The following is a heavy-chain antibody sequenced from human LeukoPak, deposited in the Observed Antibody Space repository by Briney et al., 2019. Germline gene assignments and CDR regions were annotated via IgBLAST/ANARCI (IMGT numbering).Heavy chain of an antibody. CDR3: AGERGEEYSSGWYKTNYFYN. Sequence: PSETLSLTCTVSGDSFTSVTDYWAWIRQPPGKGLEWIASGDYSGGTYYNPSLESRVAISADMSKNQISLKLTSVTGADTAVYYCAGERGEEYSSGWYKTNYFYNWGQGIRVTVSS. J-gene: IGHJ4*02. CDR2: GDYSGGT. V-gene: IGHV4-39*07. D-gene: IGHD6-19*01. CDR1: GDSFTSVTDY.